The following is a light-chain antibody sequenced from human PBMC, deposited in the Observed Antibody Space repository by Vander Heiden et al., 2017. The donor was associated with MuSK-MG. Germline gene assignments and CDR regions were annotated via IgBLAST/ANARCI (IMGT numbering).Light chain of an antibody. CDR2: GNS. Sequence: QSVLTQPPSVSGAPGQRVTISCTGSSSNIGAGYDVHWYQQLPGTALILLIYGNSNRPSGVPDRFSGSNSGTSASLAITGLEAEDESYYYCQSYDSSLVFGGGTKLTVL. CDR3: QSYDSSLV. V-gene: IGLV1-40*01. J-gene: IGLJ2*01. CDR1: SSNIGAGYD.